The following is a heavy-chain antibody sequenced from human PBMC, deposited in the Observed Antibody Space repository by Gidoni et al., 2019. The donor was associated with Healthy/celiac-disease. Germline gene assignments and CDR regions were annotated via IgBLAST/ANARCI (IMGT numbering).Heavy chain of an antibody. CDR2: IKQDGCVK. D-gene: IGHD2-2*02. V-gene: IGHV3-7*01. CDR1: GFTFSSYW. CDR3: ARAPALMNQLLYLDYYGMDV. J-gene: IGHJ6*02. Sequence: EVQLVESGGGLVQPGGSLRLSCAASGFTFSSYWMSWVRQAPGKGLEWVANIKQDGCVKYYVDSVKGRFTISRDNAKNSLYLQMNSLRAEDTAVYYCARAPALMNQLLYLDYYGMDVWGQGTTVTVSS.